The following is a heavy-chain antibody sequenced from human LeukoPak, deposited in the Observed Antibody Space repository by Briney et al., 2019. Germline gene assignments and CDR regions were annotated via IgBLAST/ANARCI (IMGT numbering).Heavy chain of an antibody. J-gene: IGHJ4*02. CDR1: GGSISSYY. V-gene: IGHV4-4*08. CDR3: ARGDSGWYGLYFDY. CDR2: IYTSGST. D-gene: IGHD6-19*01. Sequence: PSETLSLTCTVSGGSISSYYWSWIRQPPGKGLEWIGRIYTSGSTNYNPSLKSRVTISVDTSKNQFSLKLSSVTAADTAVYYCARGDSGWYGLYFDYWGQGTLVTVSS.